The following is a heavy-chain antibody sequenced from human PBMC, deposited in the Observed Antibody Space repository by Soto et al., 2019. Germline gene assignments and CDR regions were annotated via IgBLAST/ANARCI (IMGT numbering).Heavy chain of an antibody. CDR2: IYYSGST. J-gene: IGHJ5*02. CDR1: GGSISSGGYY. CDR3: ARVSDSVVAATQS. D-gene: IGHD2-15*01. V-gene: IGHV4-31*03. Sequence: SETLSLTCTVSGGSISSGGYYWSWIRQHPGKGLEWIGYIYYSGSTYYNPSLKSRVTISVDTSKNQFSLKLSSVTAADTAVYYCARVSDSVVAATQSWGQGTLVTVSS.